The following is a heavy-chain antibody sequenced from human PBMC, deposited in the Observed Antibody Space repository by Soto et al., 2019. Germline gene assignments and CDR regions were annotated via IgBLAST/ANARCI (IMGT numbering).Heavy chain of an antibody. D-gene: IGHD5-18*01. V-gene: IGHV1-69*13. Sequence: ASVKVSCKASGGTFSSYAISWVRQAPGQGLEWMGGIIPIFGTANYAQKFQGRVTITADESTSTAYMELSSLRSEDTAVYYCAREEVDTAMGNVYYYYGMDVWGQGTTVTVSS. J-gene: IGHJ6*02. CDR3: AREEVDTAMGNVYYYYGMDV. CDR1: GGTFSSYA. CDR2: IIPIFGTA.